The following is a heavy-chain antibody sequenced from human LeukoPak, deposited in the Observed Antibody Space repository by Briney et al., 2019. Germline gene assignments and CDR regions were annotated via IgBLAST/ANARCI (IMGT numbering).Heavy chain of an antibody. Sequence: PSETLSLTCTVSGGSITSYYWSWLRQPPGKGLDWIAFICDSGSNYYYPSLKSGVTISLDTSKNQFSLKLTSVTAADTSVYYCARDFGPSRGFDYWGQGTLVTVSS. CDR1: GGSITSYY. V-gene: IGHV4-59*01. CDR2: ICDSGSN. CDR3: ARDFGPSRGFDY. J-gene: IGHJ4*02. D-gene: IGHD3-10*01.